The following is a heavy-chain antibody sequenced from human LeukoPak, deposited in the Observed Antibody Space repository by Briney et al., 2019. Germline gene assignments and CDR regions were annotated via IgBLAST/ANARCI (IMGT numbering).Heavy chain of an antibody. V-gene: IGHV4-39*01. Sequence: SETLSLTCTVSGDSISSSSYHWGWIRQSPGKGLEWIGSVYYSGSTYYNPSLKSRVTISVDTSKNQFSLKLSSVTAADTAVYYCARFSSLYYYYMDVWGKGTTVTVSS. CDR3: ARFSSLYYYYMDV. J-gene: IGHJ6*03. CDR2: VYYSGST. CDR1: GDSISSSSYH.